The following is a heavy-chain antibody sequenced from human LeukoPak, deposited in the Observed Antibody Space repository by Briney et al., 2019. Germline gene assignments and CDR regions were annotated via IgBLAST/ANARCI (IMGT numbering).Heavy chain of an antibody. J-gene: IGHJ4*02. CDR1: KFNFA. D-gene: IGHD6-6*01. V-gene: IGHV3-23*01. Sequence: PGGSLRLSCAASKFNFAMSWVRQTADKRLEWVSAISGSGDATCYTDSVKGRFTISRDNSKNTLYLQMNNLRVEDTAVYYCAKGHFASSSFFDYWGQGTLVTDSS. CDR2: ISGSGDAT. CDR3: AKGHFASSSFFDY.